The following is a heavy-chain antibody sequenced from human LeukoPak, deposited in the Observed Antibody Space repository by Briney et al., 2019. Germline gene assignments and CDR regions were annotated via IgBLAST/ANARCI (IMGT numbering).Heavy chain of an antibody. CDR3: AKERTGGWPFDY. J-gene: IGHJ4*02. V-gene: IGHV3-30*18. Sequence: GGSLRLSCAASGFTFSVAAMTWVRQAPGKGLEWVAVISYDGNNKYYADSVKGRFSISRDNSKNTLYLQMNSLRADDTAVYYCAKERTGGWPFDYWGQGTLVTVSS. D-gene: IGHD6-19*01. CDR2: ISYDGNNK. CDR1: GFTFSVAA.